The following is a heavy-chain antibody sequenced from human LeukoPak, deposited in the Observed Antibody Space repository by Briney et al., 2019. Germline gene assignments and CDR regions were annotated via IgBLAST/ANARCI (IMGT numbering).Heavy chain of an antibody. CDR2: INHSGST. CDR3: AREGTAFDY. V-gene: IGHV4-34*01. J-gene: IGHJ4*02. CDR1: GGSFSGYY. Sequence: SETLSLTCAVYGGSFSGYYWSWIRQPPGKGLEWIGEINHSGSTNYNPSLKSRVTISVDTSKNQFSLKLSSVTAADTAVYYCAREGTAFDYWGQGTLVTVSS.